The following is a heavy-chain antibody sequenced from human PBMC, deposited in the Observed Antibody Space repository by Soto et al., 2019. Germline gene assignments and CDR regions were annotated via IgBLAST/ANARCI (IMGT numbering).Heavy chain of an antibody. CDR1: GGSFSGYY. D-gene: IGHD2-21*01. V-gene: IGHV4-34*01. Sequence: SETLSLTCAVYGGSFSGYYWSWIRQPPGKGLEWIGEIDHSGSTNYNPSLKSRVTISVDTSKNQFSLKLSSVTAADTAVYYCARDRNCGGDCLRTLDYWGQGTLVTVSS. J-gene: IGHJ4*02. CDR2: IDHSGST. CDR3: ARDRNCGGDCLRTLDY.